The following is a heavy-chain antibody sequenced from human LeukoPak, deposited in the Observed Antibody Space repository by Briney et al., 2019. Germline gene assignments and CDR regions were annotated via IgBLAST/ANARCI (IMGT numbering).Heavy chain of an antibody. Sequence: GESLRLSCAASGFTFSSYAMSWVRQAPGKGLEWVSAISGSGGSTYYADSVKGRFTISRDNSKNTLYLQMNSLRAEDTAVYYCAKEAGRGYYDSSGYYYGVLYWGQGTLVTVSS. CDR2: ISGSGGST. J-gene: IGHJ4*02. V-gene: IGHV3-23*01. CDR1: GFTFSSYA. CDR3: AKEAGRGYYDSSGYYYGVLY. D-gene: IGHD3-22*01.